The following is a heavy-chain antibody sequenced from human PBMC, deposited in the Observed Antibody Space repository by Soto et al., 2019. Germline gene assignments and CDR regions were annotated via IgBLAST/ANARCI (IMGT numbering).Heavy chain of an antibody. CDR3: AKEGSYSNYPPYNYYYYMDV. D-gene: IGHD4-4*01. CDR1: GFTFSSYA. CDR2: LSYDGSDK. Sequence: QVQLVESGGGVVQPGRSLRVSCAASGFTFSSYAMHWVRQAPGKGLEWVALLSYDGSDKYYADSVKGRFTISRDNSKNTLYLQMNSLSAEDTAVYYWAKEGSYSNYPPYNYYYYMDVWGKGTTVTVSS. J-gene: IGHJ6*03. V-gene: IGHV3-30*18.